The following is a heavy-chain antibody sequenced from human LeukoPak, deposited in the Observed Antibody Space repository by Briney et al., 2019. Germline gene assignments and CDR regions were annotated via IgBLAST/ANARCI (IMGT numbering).Heavy chain of an antibody. CDR3: ASPEGSSTSCYNCFDY. Sequence: ASVKVSCKASGYTFTGYYMFWLRQAPGQGLEWMGRINPNSGGTNYAQKFQGRVTMTRDTSISTAYMELSRLRSDDTAVYYCASPEGSSTSCYNCFDYWGQGTLVTVSS. D-gene: IGHD2-2*02. J-gene: IGHJ4*02. CDR2: INPNSGGT. CDR1: GYTFTGYY. V-gene: IGHV1-2*06.